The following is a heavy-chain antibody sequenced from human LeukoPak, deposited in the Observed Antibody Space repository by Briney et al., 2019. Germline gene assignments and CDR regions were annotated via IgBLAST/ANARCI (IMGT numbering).Heavy chain of an antibody. Sequence: SETLSLTCTISGGSISTYYWSWIRQPPGKGLEGIGYIYYIGSTTSNPSLKSRVTISVATSRNQFSLRLTSVTAADTAVYYCARRVGSDYYYTMDVWGQGTTATVSS. J-gene: IGHJ6*02. V-gene: IGHV4-59*08. CDR3: ARRVGSDYYYTMDV. CDR1: GGSISTYY. D-gene: IGHD1-26*01. CDR2: IYYIGST.